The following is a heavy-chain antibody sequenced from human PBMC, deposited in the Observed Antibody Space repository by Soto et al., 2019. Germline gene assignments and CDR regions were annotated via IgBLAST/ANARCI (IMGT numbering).Heavy chain of an antibody. CDR1: GYTFASYG. CDR2: IIPILGIA. D-gene: IGHD3-10*01. Sequence: GASVKVSCKASGYTFASYGISWVRQAPGQGLEWMGRIIPILGIANYAQKFQVRVTITADKSTSSSYMELSSLRSEDTAVYHCARDQETYYYGSGSYYSWFDPWGQGTLVTVSS. CDR3: ARDQETYYYGSGSYYSWFDP. J-gene: IGHJ5*02. V-gene: IGHV1-69*04.